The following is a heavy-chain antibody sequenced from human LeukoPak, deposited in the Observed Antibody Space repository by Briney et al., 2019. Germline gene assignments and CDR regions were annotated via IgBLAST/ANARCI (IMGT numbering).Heavy chain of an antibody. CDR2: IYDSGST. J-gene: IGHJ5*02. D-gene: IGHD3-10*01. CDR3: ARDRVAGWFDP. V-gene: IGHV4-31*03. CDR1: GGSISSGAYY. Sequence: NSSQTLSLTCTVSGGSISSGAYYWSRIRQHPGKGLEWIGYIYDSGSTYYNPSLKSRVTISVDTSKNLFSLRLNSVTAADTAVYYCARDRVAGWFDPWGQGTLVTVSS.